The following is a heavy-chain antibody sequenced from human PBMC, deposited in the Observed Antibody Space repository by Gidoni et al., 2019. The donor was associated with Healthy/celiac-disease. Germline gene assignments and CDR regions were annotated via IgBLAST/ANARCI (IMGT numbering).Heavy chain of an antibody. Sequence: QVQLVQSGAEVKKPGDSVKAYCKASGYTFTSSGISWVRQAPGQGLEWMGWTSAYNGNTNYARKLQGRVTMTTDTSTSTAYMELRSLRADDTAVYYCAREGGVVAATYHYYYYMDVWGKGTTVTVSS. CDR3: AREGGVVAATYHYYYYMDV. CDR2: TSAYNGNT. J-gene: IGHJ6*03. V-gene: IGHV1-18*01. D-gene: IGHD2-15*01. CDR1: GYTFTSSG.